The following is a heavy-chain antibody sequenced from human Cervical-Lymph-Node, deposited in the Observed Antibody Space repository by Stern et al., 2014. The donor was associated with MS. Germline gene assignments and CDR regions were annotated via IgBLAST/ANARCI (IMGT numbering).Heavy chain of an antibody. CDR1: GFTFEDYG. Sequence: EVQLVESGGGVVRPGRSLRISCAASGFTFEDYGMSWVRQAPGKGLEWVGAINWNGGSTVYAGSVQGRFTISIDNAKNSLYLQMNSLRAEDTALYHCARAFCTGGVCYSFPFYGMDVWGQGTTVTVSS. D-gene: IGHD2-8*02. CDR3: ARAFCTGGVCYSFPFYGMDV. J-gene: IGHJ6*02. V-gene: IGHV3-20*01. CDR2: INWNGGST.